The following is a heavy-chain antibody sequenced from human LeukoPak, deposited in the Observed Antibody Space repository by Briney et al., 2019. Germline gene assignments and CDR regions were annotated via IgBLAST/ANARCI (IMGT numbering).Heavy chain of an antibody. CDR3: VSTVVIPYWYFDL. V-gene: IGHV4-39*07. D-gene: IGHD4-23*01. CDR1: GASISSSSYY. J-gene: IGHJ2*01. CDR2: MFYTGST. Sequence: SETLSLTCTVSGASISSSSYYWGWIRQPPGKGLEWIGSMFYTGSTYYNPSLKSRVTISVDTSKNQVSLKLSSVTAADTAVYHCVSTVVIPYWYFDLWGRGTLVTVSS.